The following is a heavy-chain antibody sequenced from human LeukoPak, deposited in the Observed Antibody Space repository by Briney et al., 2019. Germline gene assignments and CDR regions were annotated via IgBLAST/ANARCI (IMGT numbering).Heavy chain of an antibody. D-gene: IGHD4-17*01. V-gene: IGHV3-33*01. Sequence: PGRSLRLSCAASGFTFSSYAMHWARQAPGKGLEWVAVIWYDGSNKYYVDSVKGRFTISRDNSKNTLSLQMNSLRAEDTAVYYCARVNYDYGAYVGAFDIWGQGTMVTVSS. CDR3: ARVNYDYGAYVGAFDI. CDR2: IWYDGSNK. J-gene: IGHJ3*02. CDR1: GFTFSSYA.